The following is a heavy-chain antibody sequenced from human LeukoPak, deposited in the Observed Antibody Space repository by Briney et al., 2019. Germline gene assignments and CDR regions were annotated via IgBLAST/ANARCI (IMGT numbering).Heavy chain of an antibody. CDR1: GYSFTDYW. CDR2: IFPRDSDS. J-gene: IGHJ5*02. Sequence: GESLKISCKGSGYSFTDYWIGWVRQMPGKGLECMGIIFPRDSDSKYSPSFQGQVTISVDNSISTAYLQWSSLKASDTATYYCARLEGDNWFDPWGQGTLVTVS. D-gene: IGHD3-16*01. V-gene: IGHV5-51*01. CDR3: ARLEGDNWFDP.